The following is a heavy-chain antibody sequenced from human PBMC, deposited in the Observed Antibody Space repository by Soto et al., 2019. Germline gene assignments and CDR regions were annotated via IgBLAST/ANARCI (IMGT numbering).Heavy chain of an antibody. CDR1: GFTFSNYV. CDR3: VKDFRGGYDWTHD. V-gene: IGHV3-23*01. D-gene: IGHD5-12*01. J-gene: IGHJ4*02. Sequence: EVQLLESGGDLVQPGGSLRLSCAASGFTFSNYVMSWVRQAPGKGLEWVSLIRGSGGPTNYADSVKGRFTVSRDNSKNMLFLQMNSLRAEDTAVYYCVKDFRGGYDWTHDWGQGTLVTVSS. CDR2: IRGSGGPT.